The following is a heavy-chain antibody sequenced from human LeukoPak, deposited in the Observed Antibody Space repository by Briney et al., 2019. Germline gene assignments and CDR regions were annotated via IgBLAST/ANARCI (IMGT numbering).Heavy chain of an antibody. CDR2: INPNSGGT. J-gene: IGHJ4*02. D-gene: IGHD4-17*01. CDR3: ARRGISYGDYPWGFDY. CDR1: GYTFTGYY. V-gene: IGHV1-2*02. Sequence: ASVKVSCKASGYTFTGYYMHWVRQAPGQGLEWMGWINPNSGGTNYAQKFQGRVTMTRDTSISTAYMGLSRLRSDDTAVYYCARRGISYGDYPWGFDYWGQGTLVTVSS.